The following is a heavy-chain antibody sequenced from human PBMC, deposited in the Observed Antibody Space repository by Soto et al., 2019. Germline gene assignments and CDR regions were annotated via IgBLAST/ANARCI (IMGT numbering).Heavy chain of an antibody. J-gene: IGHJ4*02. CDR2: IDWDDDK. D-gene: IGHD6-19*01. CDR1: GFSLSTSGMC. Sequence: SGPTLVNPTQTLTLTCTFSGFSLSTSGMCVSWIRQPPGKALEWLARIDWDDDKYYSTSLKTRLTISKDTSKNQVVLTMTNMDPVDTATYYCARIGCTGYSSGWPEYWGQGTLVTVSS. V-gene: IGHV2-70*11. CDR3: ARIGCTGYSSGWPEY.